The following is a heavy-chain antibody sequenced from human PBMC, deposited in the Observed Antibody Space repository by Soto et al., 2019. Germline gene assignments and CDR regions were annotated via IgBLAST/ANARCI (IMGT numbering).Heavy chain of an antibody. V-gene: IGHV1-46*01. CDR3: AIGRRSTCPDI. CDR1: GYTCTNYY. CDR2: INPNVGRT. Sequence: ASVKVSCKADGYTCTNYYLHWVRQAPGQGLEWMGIINPNVGRTNYAQEFQGRVTVTRNTYTSTVYVELSGLRSEDTAVYYCAIGRRSTCPDIWGKRSRVTDSS. D-gene: IGHD1-26*01. J-gene: IGHJ6*04.